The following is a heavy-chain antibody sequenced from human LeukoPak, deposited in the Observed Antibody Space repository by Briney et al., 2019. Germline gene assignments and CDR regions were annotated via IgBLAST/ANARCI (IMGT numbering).Heavy chain of an antibody. J-gene: IGHJ6*02. D-gene: IGHD3-22*01. CDR1: GFTFSSYS. Sequence: TGGSLRLSCAASGFTFSSYSMNWVRQAPGKGLEWVSSISSSSSYIYYADSVKGRFTISRDNAKNSLYLQMNSLRAEDTAVYYCARSAYYYDSRGYHNYYYYGMDVWGQGTTVTVSS. CDR2: ISSSSSYI. CDR3: ARSAYYYDSRGYHNYYYYGMDV. V-gene: IGHV3-21*01.